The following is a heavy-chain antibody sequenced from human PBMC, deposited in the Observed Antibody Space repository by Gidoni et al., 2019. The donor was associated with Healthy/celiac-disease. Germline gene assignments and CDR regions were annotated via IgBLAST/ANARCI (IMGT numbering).Heavy chain of an antibody. CDR2: INHSGST. V-gene: IGHV4-34*01. CDR3: ARVRTGRYTASYYYYYYMDV. D-gene: IGHD2-2*02. J-gene: IGHJ6*03. Sequence: QVQLQQWGAGLLKPSETLSLTCAVYGGSFSGYYWRWIRQPPGKGLEWIGEINHSGSTNYNPSLKSRVTISVDTSKNQFSLKLSSVTAADTAVYYCARVRTGRYTASYYYYYYMDVWGKGTTVTVSS. CDR1: GGSFSGYY.